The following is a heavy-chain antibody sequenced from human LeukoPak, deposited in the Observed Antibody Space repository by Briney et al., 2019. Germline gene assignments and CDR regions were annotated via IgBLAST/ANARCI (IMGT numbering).Heavy chain of an antibody. J-gene: IGHJ4*02. V-gene: IGHV3-15*01. CDR2: IQSKTDGGTT. Sequence: NPGGSLRLSCAASGFTFSNTWMNWVRQAPGKGLEWVGRIQSKTDGGTTEYAAPVKGRFTISRDDSKTTLYLQMNSLNTEDIAVYYCATLTVRGVINIWGQGTLVTVSS. CDR3: ATLTVRGVINI. CDR1: GFTFSNTW. D-gene: IGHD3-10*01.